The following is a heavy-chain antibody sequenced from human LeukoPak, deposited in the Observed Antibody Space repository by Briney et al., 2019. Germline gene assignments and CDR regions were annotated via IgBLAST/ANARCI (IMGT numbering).Heavy chain of an antibody. V-gene: IGHV3-53*01. D-gene: IGHD5-24*01. J-gene: IGHJ4*02. CDR1: GFTVSSHY. Sequence: GGSLRLSCAASGFTVSSHYMSWVRQAPGKGLEWVSVIYRGGDIYYANSVKGRFTISRDTSKNILYLQMNSLRAEDTAVYYCARGDGYNFFDYWGQGSLVTVSS. CDR3: ARGDGYNFFDY. CDR2: IYRGGDI.